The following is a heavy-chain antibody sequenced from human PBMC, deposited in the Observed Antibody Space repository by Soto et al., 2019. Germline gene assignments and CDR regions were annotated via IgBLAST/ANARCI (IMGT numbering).Heavy chain of an antibody. CDR1: GFTFSDYH. V-gene: IGHV3-11*01. CDR3: VRQAARNYFDF. J-gene: IGHJ4*02. Sequence: QVQLVESGGGLVKPGGSLRLSCAASGFTFSDYHMSWIRQAPGKGLEWVSFIESRGRTISYADSVKGRFTISSDNAKNSLFLQINSLRAEDTAVYYCVRQAARNYFDFWGQGTLLTVSS. D-gene: IGHD6-6*01. CDR2: IESRGRTI.